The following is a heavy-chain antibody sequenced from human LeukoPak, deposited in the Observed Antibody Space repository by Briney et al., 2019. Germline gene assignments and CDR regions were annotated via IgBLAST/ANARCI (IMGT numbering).Heavy chain of an antibody. CDR2: ISAYNGNT. J-gene: IGHJ5*02. V-gene: IGHV1-18*01. Sequence: ASVKVSCKASGYTFTSYGISWVRQAPGQGLEWMGWISAYNGNTNYAQKLQGRVTMTTDTSTSTAYMELSRLRSDDTAVYYCARGTATVYYDFWSGYANWFDPWGQGTLVTVSS. D-gene: IGHD3-3*01. CDR3: ARGTATVYYDFWSGYANWFDP. CDR1: GYTFTSYG.